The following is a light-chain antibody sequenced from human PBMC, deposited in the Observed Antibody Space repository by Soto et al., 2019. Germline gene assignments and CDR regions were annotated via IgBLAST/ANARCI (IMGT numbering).Light chain of an antibody. J-gene: IGLJ1*01. CDR1: SSDVGGYNS. V-gene: IGLV2-14*03. Sequence: QLVLTQPASVSGSPGQSIAISCTGTSSDVGGYNSVSWYQQHPGKAPKLMIYNVSNRPSGVSDRFSGSKSGNTASLTISGLQAEDEADYYCSSYTSSNTYVFGTGTKVTVL. CDR3: SSYTSSNTYV. CDR2: NVS.